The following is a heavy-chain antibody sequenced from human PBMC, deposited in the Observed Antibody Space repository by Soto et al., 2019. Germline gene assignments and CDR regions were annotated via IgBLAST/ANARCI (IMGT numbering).Heavy chain of an antibody. CDR1: GGTFSSYA. CDR3: ARDRHPRYSVSYGDYYGMDV. V-gene: IGHV1-69*13. Sequence: WASVKVSCKASGGTFSSYAISWVRQAPGKGLEWMGGIIPIFGTANYAQKFQGRVTITADESTSTAYMELSSLRSEDTAVYYCARDRHPRYSVSYGDYYGMDVWGQGTTVTVSS. CDR2: IIPIFGTA. D-gene: IGHD1-26*01. J-gene: IGHJ6*02.